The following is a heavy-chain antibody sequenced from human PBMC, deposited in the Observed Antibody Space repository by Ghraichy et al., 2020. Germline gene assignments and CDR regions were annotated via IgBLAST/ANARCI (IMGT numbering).Heavy chain of an antibody. D-gene: IGHD3-10*01. CDR2: IKGDGSEK. CDR1: GFTFSNYW. Sequence: GGSLRLSCAASGFTFSNYWMSWVRQTPGKGLEWVANIKGDGSEKYYVDSVKGRFTISRDNAKTSLHLQMNSLRAEDTAVYYCARDYGGFSFVYWGQGTLVTVSS. V-gene: IGHV3-7*03. J-gene: IGHJ4*02. CDR3: ARDYGGFSFVY.